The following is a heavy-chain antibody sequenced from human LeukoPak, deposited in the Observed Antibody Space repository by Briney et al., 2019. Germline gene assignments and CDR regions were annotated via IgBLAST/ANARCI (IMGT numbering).Heavy chain of an antibody. J-gene: IGHJ3*02. V-gene: IGHV3-49*04. D-gene: IGHD1-26*01. Sequence: PGGSLRLSCTASGFTFGDYAMSWVRQAPGKGLEWVGFIRSKAYGGTTEYAASVKGRFTISRDDSKSIAYLQMNSLKTEDTAVYYCTREASGSYYGGAFDIWGQGTMVTVSS. CDR1: GFTFGDYA. CDR3: TREASGSYYGGAFDI. CDR2: IRSKAYGGTT.